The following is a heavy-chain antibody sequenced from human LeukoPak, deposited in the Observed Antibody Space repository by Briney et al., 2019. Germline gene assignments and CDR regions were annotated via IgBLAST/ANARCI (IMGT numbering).Heavy chain of an antibody. Sequence: ASETLSLTCAVYGGSFSGYYWSWIRQPPGKGLEWIGEINHSGSTNYNPSLKSRVTISVDTSKNQFSLKLSSVTAADTAVYYCARGRPRPPRGYSYGFDYWGQGTLVTVSS. CDR3: ARGRPRPPRGYSYGFDY. J-gene: IGHJ4*02. CDR1: GGSFSGYY. D-gene: IGHD5-18*01. CDR2: INHSGST. V-gene: IGHV4-34*01.